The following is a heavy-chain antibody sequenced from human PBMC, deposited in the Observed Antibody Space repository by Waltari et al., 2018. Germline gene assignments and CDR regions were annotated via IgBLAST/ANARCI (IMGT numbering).Heavy chain of an antibody. J-gene: IGHJ6*02. CDR1: GYTFTSYG. V-gene: IGHV1-18*01. CDR3: ARDWYYEFWRGYWPPGYYGMDV. CDR2: ISAYNGNT. Sequence: QVQLVQSGAEVKKPGASVKVSCKASGYTFTSYGISWVRQAPGQGLEWMGWISAYNGNTNYAQKLQGRVTMTTDTSTRTAYMELRSLRSDDTAVYDCARDWYYEFWRGYWPPGYYGMDVWGQGTTVTVSS. D-gene: IGHD3-3*01.